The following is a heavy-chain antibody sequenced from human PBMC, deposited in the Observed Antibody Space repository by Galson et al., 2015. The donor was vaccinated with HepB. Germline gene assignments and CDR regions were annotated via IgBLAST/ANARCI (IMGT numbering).Heavy chain of an antibody. Sequence: SLRLSCAASGFTFSNYWMHWVRQTPGKGLVWVSRINTDGSSATYADSVKGRFTISRDNAKNTLYLQMNSLRAEDTAVYYCISSYWDAPDYWGQGTLVTVS. V-gene: IGHV3-74*03. CDR3: ISSYWDAPDY. CDR2: INTDGSSA. CDR1: GFTFSNYW. J-gene: IGHJ4*02. D-gene: IGHD3-10*01.